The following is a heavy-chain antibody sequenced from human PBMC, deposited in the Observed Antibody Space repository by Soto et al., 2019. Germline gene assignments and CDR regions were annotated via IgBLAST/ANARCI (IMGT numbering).Heavy chain of an antibody. D-gene: IGHD3-10*01. V-gene: IGHV4-31*03. Sequence: QVQLQESGPGLVKPSQTLSLSCTVSGGSISNSANHWSWIRQHPGEGLEWIGYIYYSGGTYYSPSLKGRITMSIDASKNQFSLKLSSVIAADTAVYYCAKGVRGVPNWFDPWGQGTLVTVSS. CDR3: AKGVRGVPNWFDP. CDR1: GGSISNSANH. CDR2: IYYSGGT. J-gene: IGHJ5*02.